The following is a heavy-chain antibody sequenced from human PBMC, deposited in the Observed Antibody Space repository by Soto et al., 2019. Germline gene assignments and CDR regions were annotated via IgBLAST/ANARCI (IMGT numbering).Heavy chain of an antibody. V-gene: IGHV3-23*01. D-gene: IGHD2-2*01. Sequence: GGSLRLSCAASGFTFSSYGMSWVRQAPGKGLEWVSAISSSGGSTYYADSVKGRFTISRDNSKNTLYLQMNSLRAEDTAVYYRAKDQAQLPYYYYGMDVWGQGTTVTVSS. CDR1: GFTFSSYG. CDR2: ISSSGGST. J-gene: IGHJ6*02. CDR3: AKDQAQLPYYYYGMDV.